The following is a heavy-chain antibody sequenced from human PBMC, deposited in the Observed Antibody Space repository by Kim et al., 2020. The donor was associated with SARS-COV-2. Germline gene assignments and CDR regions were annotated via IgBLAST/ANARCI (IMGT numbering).Heavy chain of an antibody. J-gene: IGHJ4*02. V-gene: IGHV4-59*08. CDR3: ASLAGEFDY. Sequence: SETLSLTCTVSGGSLSSYYWSWIRQPPGKGLEWIGHISYSGSTNYNPSLKSRVTISVDTSKNHFSLKLNSVTAADTAVYYCASLAGEFDYWGQGTLVTVS. CDR1: GGSLSSYY. CDR2: ISYSGST. D-gene: IGHD6-19*01.